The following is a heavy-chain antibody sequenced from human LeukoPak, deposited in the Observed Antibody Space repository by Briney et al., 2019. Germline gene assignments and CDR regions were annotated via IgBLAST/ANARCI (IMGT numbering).Heavy chain of an antibody. Sequence: PGGSLRLSCAASGFTVSSNYMSWVRQAPGKGLEWIVSMSYSGHTYYNPSLKSRVTTSIDTSKNQLSLNLKSVTAADTAVYYCARDRGVDDFDSWGHGTLVTVSS. CDR3: ARDRGVDDFDS. CDR1: GFTVSSNY. J-gene: IGHJ4*01. D-gene: IGHD2-8*01. CDR2: MSYSGHT. V-gene: IGHV4-39*07.